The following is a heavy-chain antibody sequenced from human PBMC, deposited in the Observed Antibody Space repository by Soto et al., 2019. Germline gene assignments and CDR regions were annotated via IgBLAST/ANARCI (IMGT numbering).Heavy chain of an antibody. J-gene: IGHJ6*02. CDR3: ASRGKTYYYGMDV. D-gene: IGHD3-16*01. CDR2: ISSSSSYI. CDR1: GFTFSSYS. Sequence: EVQLVESGGGLVKPGGSLRLSCAASGFTFSSYSMKWVRQAPGKGLEWVSSISSSSSYIYYADSVKGRFTISRDNAKNSLYLQMNSLRAEDTAVYYCASRGKTYYYGMDVWGQGTTVTVSS. V-gene: IGHV3-21*01.